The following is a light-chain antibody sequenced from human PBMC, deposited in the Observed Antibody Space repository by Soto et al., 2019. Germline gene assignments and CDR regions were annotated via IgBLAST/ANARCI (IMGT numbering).Light chain of an antibody. CDR2: EVS. Sequence: QSALTQPASVSGSPGQSIAISCTGTSSYIGGYNYVSWFQQHPGRAPRVLISEVSNRPSGVSHRFSGSKAGITASLTISGLQAEDEADYYCSSFRSGGTFVFGTGTKLTVL. J-gene: IGLJ1*01. CDR1: SSYIGGYNY. CDR3: SSFRSGGTFV. V-gene: IGLV2-14*01.